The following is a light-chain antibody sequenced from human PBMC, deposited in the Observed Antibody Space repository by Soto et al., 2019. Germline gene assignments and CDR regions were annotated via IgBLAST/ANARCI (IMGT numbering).Light chain of an antibody. CDR2: DAS. Sequence: EVVLTQSPATLSLSPGERATLSCRASQSVGTYLVWYQQRYGQPPSLLIYDASNRATDVPVKFSGSGSGTDFTLTISSLEPEDVAAYYCQQRNSWPLTFGQGTRLEIK. CDR3: QQRNSWPLT. V-gene: IGKV3-11*01. CDR1: QSVGTY. J-gene: IGKJ5*01.